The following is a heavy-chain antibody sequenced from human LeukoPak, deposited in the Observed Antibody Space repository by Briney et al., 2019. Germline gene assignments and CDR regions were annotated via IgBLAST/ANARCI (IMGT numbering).Heavy chain of an antibody. J-gene: IGHJ4*02. Sequence: GGSLRLSCAASGFTFSCYAMSWVRQAPGKGLEWVSAISGSGGSTYYADSVKGRFTISRDNSKDTLYLQMNSLRAEDTAVYYCARNWNDDYYFDYWGQGTLVTVSS. CDR2: ISGSGGST. CDR3: ARNWNDDYYFDY. CDR1: GFTFSCYA. V-gene: IGHV3-23*01. D-gene: IGHD1-1*01.